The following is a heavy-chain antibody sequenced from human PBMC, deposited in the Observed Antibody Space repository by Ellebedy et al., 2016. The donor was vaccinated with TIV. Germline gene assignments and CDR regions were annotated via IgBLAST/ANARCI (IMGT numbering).Heavy chain of an antibody. CDR3: ARKGPFGYDTSGFSDY. D-gene: IGHD3-22*01. V-gene: IGHV1-18*01. J-gene: IGHJ4*02. CDR1: GYTFTSFG. Sequence: ASVKVSCKASGYTFTSFGILWVRQAPGQGLECMGWISAYNGDTNYAAKLQGRVTMTTDTSTSTPFMELRSLRSDDTAVYYCARKGPFGYDTSGFSDYWGQGTLITVSS. CDR2: ISAYNGDT.